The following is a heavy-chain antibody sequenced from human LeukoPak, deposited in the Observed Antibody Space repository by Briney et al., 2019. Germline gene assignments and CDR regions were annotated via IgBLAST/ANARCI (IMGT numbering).Heavy chain of an antibody. CDR2: ISGSGGST. J-gene: IGHJ5*02. CDR3: AKAAAYCGGDCKPPYNWFDP. Sequence: TGGSLRLSXAASGFTFSSYAMSWVRQAPGKGLEWVSAISGSGGSTYYADSVKGRFTISRDNSKNTLYLQMNSLRAEDTAVYYCAKAAAYCGGDCKPPYNWFDPWGQGTLVTVSS. CDR1: GFTFSSYA. V-gene: IGHV3-23*01. D-gene: IGHD2-21*01.